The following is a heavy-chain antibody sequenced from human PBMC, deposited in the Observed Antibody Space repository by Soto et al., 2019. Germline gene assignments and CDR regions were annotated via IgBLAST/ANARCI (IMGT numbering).Heavy chain of an antibody. CDR1: GGSISSYY. V-gene: IGHV4-59*08. CDR2: IYYSGST. D-gene: IGHD5-12*01. Sequence: PSETLSLTCTVSGGSISSYYWSWIRQPPGKGLEWIGYIYYSGSTNYNPSLKSRVTISVDTSKNQFSLKLSSVTAADTAVYYCARSDSGYNCLDYWGQGTLVTVSS. CDR3: ARSDSGYNCLDY. J-gene: IGHJ4*02.